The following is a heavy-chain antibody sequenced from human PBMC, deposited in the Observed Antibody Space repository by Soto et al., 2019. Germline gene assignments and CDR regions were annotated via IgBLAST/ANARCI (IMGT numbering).Heavy chain of an antibody. Sequence: QVHLVQSGAEVKKPGASVKVSCKGSGYTFTSYGITWVRQAPGQGLEWMGWISAHNGNTDYAQKLQGRVTVTRDTSTSTAYMELRSHTSDDNAVYYCARGRYGDYWGQGALVTVSS. CDR2: ISAHNGNT. CDR3: ARGRYGDY. V-gene: IGHV1-18*01. D-gene: IGHD1-1*01. CDR1: GYTFTSYG. J-gene: IGHJ4*02.